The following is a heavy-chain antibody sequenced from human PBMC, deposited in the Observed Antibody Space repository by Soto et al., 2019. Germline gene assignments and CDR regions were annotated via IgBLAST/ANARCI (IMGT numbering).Heavy chain of an antibody. CDR3: AKDLGGIAARPGDY. Sequence: EVQLLESGGGLVQPGGSLRLSCAASGFTFSSYAMSWVRQAPGKGLEWVSAISGSGGSTYYADSVKGRCTISRDNAKNTLYLQMNSLRAEDTAVYYCAKDLGGIAARPGDYWGQGTLVTVSS. J-gene: IGHJ4*02. V-gene: IGHV3-23*01. CDR1: GFTFSSYA. D-gene: IGHD6-6*01. CDR2: ISGSGGST.